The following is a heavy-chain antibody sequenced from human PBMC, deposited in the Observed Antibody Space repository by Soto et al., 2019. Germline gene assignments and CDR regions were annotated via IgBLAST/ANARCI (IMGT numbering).Heavy chain of an antibody. Sequence: SETLSLTCTVSGGSISSGDYYWSWIRQPPGKGLEWIGYIYYSGTTYYNPSLKSRVTISVDTSKNQFSLKLSSVTAADTAVYYCARTEAIVVVVAGGWWFEPWGQGTLVTVSS. V-gene: IGHV4-30-4*01. CDR1: GGSISSGDYY. CDR2: IYYSGTT. D-gene: IGHD2-15*01. CDR3: ARTEAIVVVVAGGWWFEP. J-gene: IGHJ5*02.